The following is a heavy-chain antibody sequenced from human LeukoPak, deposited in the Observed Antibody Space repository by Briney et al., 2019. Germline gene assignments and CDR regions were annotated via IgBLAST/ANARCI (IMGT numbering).Heavy chain of an antibody. V-gene: IGHV3-30*02. CDR2: IRSDGSNK. CDR3: AKSGGTSSSGLGY. J-gene: IGHJ4*02. CDR1: GFIFSSYG. D-gene: IGHD6-19*01. Sequence: GGSLRLSCAASGFIFSSYGMHWVRQAPGKGLEWVAFIRSDGSNKYYGDSVKGRFTISRDNSKNTLYLQMNSLRAEDTAVYYCAKSGGTSSSGLGYWGQGTLVTVSS.